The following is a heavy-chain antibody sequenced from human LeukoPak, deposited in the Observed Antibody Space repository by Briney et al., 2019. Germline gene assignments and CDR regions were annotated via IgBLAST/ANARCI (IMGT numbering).Heavy chain of an antibody. CDR1: GYTFTGYY. Sequence: ASVKVSCKASGYTFTGYYMHWVRQAPGQGLEWMGWINPNSGGTNYAQKFQGRVTMTRDTSISTAYMELSRLRSDDTAVYYCARAAPYSSIPTWFDPWGQGTLVTVSS. V-gene: IGHV1-2*02. CDR3: ARAAPYSSIPTWFDP. J-gene: IGHJ5*02. CDR2: INPNSGGT. D-gene: IGHD6-13*01.